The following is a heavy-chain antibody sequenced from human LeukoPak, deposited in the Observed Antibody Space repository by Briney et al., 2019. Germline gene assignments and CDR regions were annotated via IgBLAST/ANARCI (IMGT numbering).Heavy chain of an antibody. D-gene: IGHD6-6*01. J-gene: IGHJ5*02. Sequence: SETLSLTCTVSGGSISSSGSYWGWIRQPPGKGLEWIGSLYYSGNTYNPSLKSRVTISVDTSEKQLYLNLTSVNAADTAMYYCARVMAARREDLNWFDTWGQGTLVTVSS. CDR2: LYYSGNT. V-gene: IGHV4-39*07. CDR1: GGSISSSGSY. CDR3: ARVMAARREDLNWFDT.